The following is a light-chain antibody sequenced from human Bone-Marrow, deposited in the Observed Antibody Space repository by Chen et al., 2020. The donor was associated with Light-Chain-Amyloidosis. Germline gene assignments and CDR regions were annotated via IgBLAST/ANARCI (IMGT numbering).Light chain of an antibody. Sequence: EIVLTQSPGTLSLSPGEGANLSCRASQTISSNYLTWYQQKFGQATRLRIYGSSSRATGIPDRFTGSGSGTNVTRTINRLGPEGFAMYYCQQYGASPLAFGGGPKVEIK. V-gene: IGKV3-20*01. J-gene: IGKJ4*01. CDR3: QQYGASPLA. CDR1: QTISSNY. CDR2: GSS.